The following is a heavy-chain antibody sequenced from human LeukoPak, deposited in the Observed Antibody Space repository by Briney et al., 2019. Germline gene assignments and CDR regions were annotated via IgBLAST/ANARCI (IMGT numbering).Heavy chain of an antibody. D-gene: IGHD3-10*01. J-gene: IGHJ5*02. CDR1: GFTFSSYS. V-gene: IGHV3-48*01. CDR3: SSLYGSGPNWFDP. Sequence: GGSLRLSCAVSGFTFSSYSMNWVRQAPGKGLEWVSYISSSSSTIYYADSVKGRFTISRANDKHSLYLQMNSLRAEDTAVYYLSSLYGSGPNWFDPWGQGTLVTASS. CDR2: ISSSSSTI.